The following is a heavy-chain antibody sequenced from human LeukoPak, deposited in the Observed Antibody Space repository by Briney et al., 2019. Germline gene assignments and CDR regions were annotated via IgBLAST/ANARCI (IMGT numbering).Heavy chain of an antibody. J-gene: IGHJ3*02. CDR1: GGSISSGGYY. CDR2: IYYSGST. V-gene: IGHV4-31*03. CDR3: ARSPITDYGDSPDAFDI. D-gene: IGHD4-17*01. Sequence: SETLSLTCTVSGGSISSGGYYWSWIRQHPGKGLEWIGYIYYSGSTYYNPSLKSRVTISVDTSKNQFSLKLSSVTAADTAVYYCARSPITDYGDSPDAFDIRGQGTMVTVSS.